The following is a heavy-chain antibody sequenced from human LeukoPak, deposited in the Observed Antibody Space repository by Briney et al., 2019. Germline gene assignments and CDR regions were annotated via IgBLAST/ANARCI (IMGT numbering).Heavy chain of an antibody. J-gene: IGHJ4*02. CDR3: AKENYYDSSGYYAAGSSADY. V-gene: IGHV3-23*01. D-gene: IGHD3-22*01. Sequence: GGSLRLSCAASGFTFSSYGMSWVRQAPGKGLEWVSAISGSGGSTYYADSAKGRFTISRDNSKNTLYLQMNSLRGEDTAVYYCAKENYYDSSGYYAAGSSADYWGQGTLVTVSS. CDR2: ISGSGGST. CDR1: GFTFSSYG.